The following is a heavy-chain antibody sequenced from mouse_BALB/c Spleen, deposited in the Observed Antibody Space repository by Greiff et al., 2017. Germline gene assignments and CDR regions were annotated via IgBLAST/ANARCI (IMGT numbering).Heavy chain of an antibody. J-gene: IGHJ4*01. V-gene: IGHV1-69*02. D-gene: IGHD2-14*01. CDR1: GYTFTSYW. Sequence: QVQLQQPGAELVKPGASVKLSCKASGYTFTSYWMHWVKQRPGQGLEWIGEIDPSDSYTNYNQKFKGKATLTVDKSSSTAHMELLSLTSEDSAVYYCGRGAYYRYDERGAMDYWGQGTSVTVSS. CDR3: GRGAYYRYDERGAMDY. CDR2: IDPSDSYT.